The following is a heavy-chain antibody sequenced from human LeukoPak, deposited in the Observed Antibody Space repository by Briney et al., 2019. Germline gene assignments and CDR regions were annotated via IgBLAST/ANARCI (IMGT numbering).Heavy chain of an antibody. J-gene: IGHJ4*02. Sequence: SETLSLTCTVSGGSISSYYWSWIRQPPGKGLEWIGSIYYSGSTYYNPSLKSRVTISVDTSKNQFSLKLSSVTAADTAVYYCARDSTYVEMATIVYFDYWGQGTLVTVSS. CDR3: ARDSTYVEMATIVYFDY. CDR2: IYYSGST. CDR1: GGSISSYY. D-gene: IGHD5-24*01. V-gene: IGHV4-59*12.